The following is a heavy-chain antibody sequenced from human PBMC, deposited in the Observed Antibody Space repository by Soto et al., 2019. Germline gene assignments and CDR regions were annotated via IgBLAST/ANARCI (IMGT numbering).Heavy chain of an antibody. CDR3: ARGLSWSPYFES. CDR2: LYYSGTT. J-gene: IGHJ4*02. Sequence: QVQLQESGPGLVKPSETLSLTCTVSGASISTQSWNWIRQAPGKGLEWIGYLYYSGTTNYTPSLKSRVTISADTSKNHVSLKLTSVTAADTAVYFCARGLSWSPYFESWGQGILVTVSS. CDR1: GASISTQS. V-gene: IGHV4-59*11. D-gene: IGHD3-3*01.